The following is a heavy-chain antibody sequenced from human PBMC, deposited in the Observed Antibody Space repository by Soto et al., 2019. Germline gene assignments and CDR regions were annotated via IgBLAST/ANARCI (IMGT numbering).Heavy chain of an antibody. Sequence: QITLRESGPTLVKPTQTLTLTCTISGFSLSTSGVGVGWIRQPPGKSLEWLALIYWDDVQRYSPSLKTRLTLTKDTSRSQVVLTMTNMAPVDTATYYCAHSPCSGGTCYLFDYWGQGTLVTVSS. J-gene: IGHJ4*02. D-gene: IGHD2-15*01. CDR3: AHSPCSGGTCYLFDY. CDR1: GFSLSTSGVG. V-gene: IGHV2-5*02. CDR2: IYWDDVQ.